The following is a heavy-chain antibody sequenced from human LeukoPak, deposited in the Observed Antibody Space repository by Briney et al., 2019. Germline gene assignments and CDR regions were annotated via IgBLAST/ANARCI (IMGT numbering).Heavy chain of an antibody. V-gene: IGHV1-69*06. CDR1: GGTFSSYA. CDR3: AGHRNYYGSGSHFDY. J-gene: IGHJ4*02. Sequence: GSSVKVSCKASGGTFSSYAISWVRQAPGQGLEWMGGIIPIFGTANYAQKFQGRVTITADKSTSTAYMELSSLRSEDTAVYYCAGHRNYYGSGSHFDYWGQGTLVTVSS. CDR2: IIPIFGTA. D-gene: IGHD3-10*01.